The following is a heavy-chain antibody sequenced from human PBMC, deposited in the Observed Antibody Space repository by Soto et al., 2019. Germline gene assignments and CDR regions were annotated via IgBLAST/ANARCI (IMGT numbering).Heavy chain of an antibody. CDR1: GFTFRSYS. Sequence: GGSLRLSCATSGFTFRSYSMNWVRQAPGKGLEWISYIRISDGTIRYADSVKGRFTISGDNAKNSMYLQMDSLRDDDTAVYYCARDYIFAFDFWGQGTMVTVSS. D-gene: IGHD2-21*01. V-gene: IGHV3-48*02. CDR3: ARDYIFAFDF. J-gene: IGHJ3*01. CDR2: IRISDGTI.